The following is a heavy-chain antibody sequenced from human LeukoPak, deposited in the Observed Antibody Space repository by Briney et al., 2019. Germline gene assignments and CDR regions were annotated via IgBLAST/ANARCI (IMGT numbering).Heavy chain of an antibody. CDR2: IRQDGREK. J-gene: IGHJ4*02. Sequence: PGGSLRLSCAASPGITFSAIWMTWVGQAPGQGLGWVAIIRQDGREKLYLDSVKGRFTISRDNAKSSVYLQINSLRAEDTAVYYCVGGIGWQPDYWGQGTLVTVSS. D-gene: IGHD6-19*01. CDR1: PGITFSAIW. CDR3: VGGIGWQPDY. V-gene: IGHV3-7*03.